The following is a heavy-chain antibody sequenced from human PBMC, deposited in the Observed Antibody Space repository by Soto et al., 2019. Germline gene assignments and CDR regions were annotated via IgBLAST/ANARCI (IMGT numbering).Heavy chain of an antibody. D-gene: IGHD6-13*01. CDR1: GGSISSSNSY. CDR3: AKWGSNSSGSDWFDP. Sequence: SETLSLTCTVSGGSISSSNSYWGWIRQPPGKGLEWIGSLSYTGSTYYNPSLKSRATISVDTSKKKLSLKLTSVTATDTAVYYCAKWGSNSSGSDWFDPWGQGTLVTVSS. CDR2: LSYTGST. V-gene: IGHV4-39*01. J-gene: IGHJ5*02.